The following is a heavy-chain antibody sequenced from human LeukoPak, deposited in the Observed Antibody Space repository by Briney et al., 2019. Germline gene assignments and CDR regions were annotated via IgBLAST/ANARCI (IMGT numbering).Heavy chain of an antibody. V-gene: IGHV3-7*01. CDR1: GFTFSSYW. CDR2: IKQDGSEK. CDR3: ARAVVPAAPDLFDY. D-gene: IGHD2-2*01. Sequence: GGSLRLSCAASGFTFSSYWMSWVRQAPGKGLEWVANIKQDGSEKYYVDSVKGRFTISRDNAKNSLYLQMNSLRAEDTAVYYCARAVVPAAPDLFDYWGQGTLVTVSS. J-gene: IGHJ4*02.